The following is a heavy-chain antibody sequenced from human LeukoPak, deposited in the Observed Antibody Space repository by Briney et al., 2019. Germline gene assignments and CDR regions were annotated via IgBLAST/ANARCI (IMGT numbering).Heavy chain of an antibody. Sequence: ASVTVSCKVSGYTLTELSMHWVRQAPGKGGEWMGGFDPEDGETIYAQTFQGRVTITEDTSTNTAYMELSSLTSEDTAVYSCPTGRYCSSTSCYARYNWFDPWGQGTLVTVSS. CDR1: GYTLTELS. V-gene: IGHV1-24*01. CDR2: FDPEDGET. CDR3: PTGRYCSSTSCYARYNWFDP. J-gene: IGHJ5*02. D-gene: IGHD2-2*01.